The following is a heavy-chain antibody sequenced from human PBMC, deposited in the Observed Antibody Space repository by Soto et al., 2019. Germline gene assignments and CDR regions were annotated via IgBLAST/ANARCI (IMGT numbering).Heavy chain of an antibody. J-gene: IGHJ4*02. D-gene: IGHD1-26*01. CDR2: IYSGGST. V-gene: IGHV3-66*01. CDR1: GFTVSSNY. Sequence: PGGSLRLSCAASGFTVSSNYMSWVRQAPGKGLEWVSVIYSGGSTYYADSVKGRFTISRDNSKNTLYLQMNSLRAEDTAVYYCAKALYSGSSGLDYWGQGTRVTVAS. CDR3: AKALYSGSSGLDY.